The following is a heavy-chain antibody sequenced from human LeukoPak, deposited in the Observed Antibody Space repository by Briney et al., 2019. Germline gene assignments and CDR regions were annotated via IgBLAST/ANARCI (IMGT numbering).Heavy chain of an antibody. CDR3: ARGLATRPGSYFDY. CDR2: IIPIFGTA. J-gene: IGHJ4*02. Sequence: GASVKVSCKASGGTSSSYAISWVRQAPGQGLEWMGGIIPIFGTANYAQKFQGRVTITADESTSTAYMELSSLRSEDTAVYYCARGLATRPGSYFDYWGQGTLVTVSS. D-gene: IGHD5-24*01. CDR1: GGTSSSYA. V-gene: IGHV1-69*13.